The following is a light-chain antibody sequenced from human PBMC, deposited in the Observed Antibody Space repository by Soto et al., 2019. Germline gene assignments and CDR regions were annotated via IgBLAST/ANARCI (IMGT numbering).Light chain of an antibody. CDR2: WAS. J-gene: IGKJ2*01. CDR1: QSVLYSSNNKNY. V-gene: IGKV4-1*01. Sequence: DIVMTQSPDSLAVSLCERATINCKSSQSVLYSSNNKNYLAWYQQRPGPPPQLLIYWASTRESGVPDRFSGSGSGTDFTLTITSLQAADVAVYYCQQYESTPPTFVPGTKLELK. CDR3: QQYESTPPT.